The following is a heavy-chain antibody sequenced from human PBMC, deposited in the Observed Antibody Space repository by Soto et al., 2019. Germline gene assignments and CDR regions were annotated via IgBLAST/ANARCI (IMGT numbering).Heavy chain of an antibody. Sequence: QVQLVQSGAEVKKPGSAVKVSCKASGGTFSSYAISWVRQATGQGLEWMGGIIPIFGTANYAQTFQVRVTITADASTSTAYRELSNLSSEDTAVYYCARGGLTMIKCPFGYWGQGTLVTVCS. J-gene: IGHJ4*02. CDR1: GGTFSSYA. CDR3: ARGGLTMIKCPFGY. CDR2: IIPIFGTA. D-gene: IGHD3-22*01. V-gene: IGHV1-69*01.